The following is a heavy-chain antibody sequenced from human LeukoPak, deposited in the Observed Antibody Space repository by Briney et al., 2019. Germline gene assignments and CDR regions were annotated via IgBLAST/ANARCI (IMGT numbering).Heavy chain of an antibody. CDR3: ARTTSSGWSRFFDF. CDR1: GGSISSYY. J-gene: IGHJ4*02. Sequence: SETLSLTCTVSGGSISSYYWSWIRQPPGKGLEWIGYIYYSGSTIYNPSLKSRVTISVDTSKNQFSLNVTSVTAADTAVYYCARTTSSGWSRFFDFWSQGSLVTVSS. CDR2: IYYSGST. D-gene: IGHD6-19*01. V-gene: IGHV4-59*01.